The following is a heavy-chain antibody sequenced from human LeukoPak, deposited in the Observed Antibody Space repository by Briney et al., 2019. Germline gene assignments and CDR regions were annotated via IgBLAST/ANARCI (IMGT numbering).Heavy chain of an antibody. J-gene: IGHJ5*02. CDR3: ARARDSSGYYYWLDP. Sequence: ASVKASCKASGYTFTSYYMHWVRQAPGQGLEWMGIINTSGGSPSYAQKFQGRVSMTRDTSTSTVYMELSSLRSDDTAVYYCARARDSSGYYYWLDPWGQGTLVTVSS. CDR1: GYTFTSYY. D-gene: IGHD3-22*01. CDR2: INTSGGSP. V-gene: IGHV1-46*01.